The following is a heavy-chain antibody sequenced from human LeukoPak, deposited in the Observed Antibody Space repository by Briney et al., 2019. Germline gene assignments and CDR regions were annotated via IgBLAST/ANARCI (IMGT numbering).Heavy chain of an antibody. D-gene: IGHD4-11*01. V-gene: IGHV3-20*04. CDR3: ARALSNYVDYHYYYYMDV. J-gene: IGHJ6*03. Sequence: GGSLRLSCAASGFTFSSYAMSWVRQAPGKGLEWVSGINWNGVSTSYVDSVKGRFTISRDNAKNSLYLQMNSLRAEDTASYYCARALSNYVDYHYYYYMDVWGKGTTVTVSS. CDR2: INWNGVST. CDR1: GFTFSSYA.